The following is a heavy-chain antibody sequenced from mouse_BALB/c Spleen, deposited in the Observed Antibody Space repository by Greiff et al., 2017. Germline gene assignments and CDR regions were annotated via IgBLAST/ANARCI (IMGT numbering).Heavy chain of an antibody. CDR2: INPGSGGT. CDR3: ARSQFITTATGFAY. Sequence: QVHVKQSGAELVRPGTSVKVSCKASGYAFTNYLIEWVKQRPGQGLEWIGVINPGSGGTNYNEKFKGKATLTADKSSSTAYMQLSSLTSDDSAVYFCARSQFITTATGFAYWGQGTLVTVSA. J-gene: IGHJ3*01. CDR1: GYAFTNYL. V-gene: IGHV1-54*01. D-gene: IGHD1-2*01.